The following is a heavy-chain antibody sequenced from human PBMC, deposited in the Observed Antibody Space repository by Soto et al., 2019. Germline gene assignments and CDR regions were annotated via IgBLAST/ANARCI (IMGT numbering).Heavy chain of an antibody. V-gene: IGHV1-69*01. D-gene: IGHD3-10*01. CDR1: GGTFSNYV. CDR2: IIPLFGTT. Sequence: QVQLVQSGPEVKKPGSSAKVSCKASGGTFSNYVISWMRQAPGQGLEWMGGIIPLFGTTDYAKKFQGRIAITADESTTTVYMDLSSLIFEDTAVYFCEIDVGSGGLSVVWGQGTTVIVSS. CDR3: EIDVGSGGLSVV. J-gene: IGHJ6*02.